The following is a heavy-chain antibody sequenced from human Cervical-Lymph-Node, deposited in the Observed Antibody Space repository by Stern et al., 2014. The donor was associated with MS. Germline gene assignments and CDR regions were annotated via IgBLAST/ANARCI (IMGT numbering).Heavy chain of an antibody. CDR2: IIPVFDTT. CDR3: ANSIRLTLGETGYYHGMDV. D-gene: IGHD1-1*01. V-gene: IGHV1-69*01. CDR1: GGTFSSYG. Sequence: QVQLVQSGAEVKKPGSSAKVSCKASGGTFSSYGFSWVRQAPGQGLEWMGGIIPVFDTTYYAKKFQGRVTITADESTSTAYMELSSLRFDDTAIYFCANSIRLTLGETGYYHGMDVWGQGTTVIVSS. J-gene: IGHJ6*02.